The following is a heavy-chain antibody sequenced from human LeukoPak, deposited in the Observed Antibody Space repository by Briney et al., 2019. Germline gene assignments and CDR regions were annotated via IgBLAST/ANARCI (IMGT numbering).Heavy chain of an antibody. Sequence: SVKVSCKASGGTFSSYAISWVRQAPGQGLEWMGGIIPIFGTANYAQKFQGRVTITADKSTSTAYMELSSLRPEDTAVYYCARVRRRMTTVTTLWDYYYYMDVWGKGTTVTVSS. CDR3: ARVRRRMTTVTTLWDYYYYMDV. CDR2: IIPIFGTA. V-gene: IGHV1-69*06. D-gene: IGHD4-17*01. J-gene: IGHJ6*03. CDR1: GGTFSSYA.